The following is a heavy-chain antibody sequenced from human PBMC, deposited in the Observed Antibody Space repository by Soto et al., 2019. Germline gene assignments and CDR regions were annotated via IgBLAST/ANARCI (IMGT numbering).Heavy chain of an antibody. D-gene: IGHD1-26*01. CDR2: IIPLFGTA. Sequence: QVQLVQSGAEVKKPGSSVKVSCKASGGTFNNYAISWVRQAPGQGLEWMGGIIPLFGTANYAQKFEGRVTIPADKSTDTAYMGLSSLKSEDTAVYYCARLIGEGYSGTYALDYWGQGTLVTVPS. V-gene: IGHV1-69*06. J-gene: IGHJ4*02. CDR3: ARLIGEGYSGTYALDY. CDR1: GGTFNNYA.